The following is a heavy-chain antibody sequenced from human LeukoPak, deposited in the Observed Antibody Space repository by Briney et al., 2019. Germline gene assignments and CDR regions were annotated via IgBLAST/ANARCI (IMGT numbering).Heavy chain of an antibody. D-gene: IGHD3-22*01. V-gene: IGHV3-21*01. Sequence: GGSLRLSCAASGFTFSDYNMNWVRQAPGKGLEWVSSISSRSSYIFYADSVKGRFTISRDNAKNSLYLQMNSLRAEDTAVYYCASDYYYDSSGYSPWPFDYWGQGTLVTVSS. CDR3: ASDYYYDSSGYSPWPFDY. J-gene: IGHJ4*02. CDR2: ISSRSSYI. CDR1: GFTFSDYN.